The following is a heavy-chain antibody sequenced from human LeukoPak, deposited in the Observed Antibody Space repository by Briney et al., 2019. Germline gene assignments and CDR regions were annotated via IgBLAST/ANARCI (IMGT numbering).Heavy chain of an antibody. J-gene: IGHJ4*02. CDR1: GGTFSSYA. CDR2: IIPIFGTP. CDR3: ARDSVNLGIAAAGNDY. D-gene: IGHD6-13*01. Sequence: SVKVSCKASGGTFSSYAVNWVRQAPGQGLEWMGGIIPIFGTPDYAQKFQGRVTITTDESTSTAYMELSSLRSEDTAVYYCARDSVNLGIAAAGNDYWGQGTLVTVSS. V-gene: IGHV1-69*05.